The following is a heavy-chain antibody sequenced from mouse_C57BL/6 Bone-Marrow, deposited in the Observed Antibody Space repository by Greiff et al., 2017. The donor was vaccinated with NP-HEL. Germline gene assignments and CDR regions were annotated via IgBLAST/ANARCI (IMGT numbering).Heavy chain of an antibody. CDR1: GYTFTEYT. D-gene: IGHD2-3*01. CDR3: ARHEGKDGYYAWFAY. V-gene: IGHV1-62-2*01. CDR2: FYPGSGSI. Sequence: QVHVKQSGAELVKPGASVKLSCKASGYTFTEYTIHWVKQRSGQGLEWIGWFYPGSGSIKYNEKFKDKATLTADKSSSTVDMELSRLTSEDSAVYFCARHEGKDGYYAWFAYWGQGTLVTVSA. J-gene: IGHJ3*01.